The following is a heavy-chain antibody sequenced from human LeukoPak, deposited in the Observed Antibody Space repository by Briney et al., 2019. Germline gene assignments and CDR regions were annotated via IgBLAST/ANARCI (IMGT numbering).Heavy chain of an antibody. D-gene: IGHD6-13*01. V-gene: IGHV4-59*01. Sequence: SETLSLTCTVSGGSISSYYWSWIRQPPGKGLEWIGYIYYSGSTNYNPSLKSRVTISVDTSKNQFSLKLSSVTAADTAAFYCARVRPGSSWFGNYFDYWGQGTLVTVSS. CDR2: IYYSGST. CDR1: GGSISSYY. J-gene: IGHJ4*02. CDR3: ARVRPGSSWFGNYFDY.